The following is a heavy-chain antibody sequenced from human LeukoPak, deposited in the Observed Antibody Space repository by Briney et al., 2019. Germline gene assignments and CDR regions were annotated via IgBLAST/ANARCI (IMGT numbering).Heavy chain of an antibody. CDR1: GGTFSSYA. J-gene: IGHJ4*02. V-gene: IGHV1-69*13. CDR2: IIPIFGTA. CDR3: AREFSGSNYGFPFDH. D-gene: IGHD1-26*01. Sequence: SVKVSCKASGGTFSSYAISWVRQAPGQGLEWMGGIIPIFGTANYAQKFQGRVTITADESTSTAYMELSSLRSEDTAVYYCAREFSGSNYGFPFDHWGQGTLVTVSS.